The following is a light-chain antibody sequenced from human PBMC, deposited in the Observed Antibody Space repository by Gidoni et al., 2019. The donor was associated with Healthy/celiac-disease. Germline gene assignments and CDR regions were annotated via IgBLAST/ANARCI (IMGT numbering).Light chain of an antibody. V-gene: IGKV4-1*01. CDR1: QSVLYSSNNKNY. J-gene: IGKJ2*01. CDR2: WAS. CDR3: QQYYSTPHT. Sequence: DIVMTQSPDSLAVPLGERATINCKSSQSVLYSSNNKNYLAWYQQKPGQPPKLLIYWASTLESGVPDRFSGSGSGTDLTLTISSLRAEDVAVYYCQQYYSTPHTFGQGTKLEIK.